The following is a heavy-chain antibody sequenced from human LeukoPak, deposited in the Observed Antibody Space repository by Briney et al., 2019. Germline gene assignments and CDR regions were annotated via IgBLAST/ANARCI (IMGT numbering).Heavy chain of an antibody. J-gene: IGHJ4*02. Sequence: SQTLSLACTVSGGSISSGGYYWSWIRQPPGKGLEWIGYIYHSGSTYYNPSLKSRVTISVDRSKSQFSLKLGSVTAADTAVYYCVRYSSSRYTAFDYWGREPWSPSSQ. CDR2: IYHSGST. CDR3: VRYSSSRYTAFDY. V-gene: IGHV4-30-2*01. D-gene: IGHD6-13*01. CDR1: GGSISSGGYY.